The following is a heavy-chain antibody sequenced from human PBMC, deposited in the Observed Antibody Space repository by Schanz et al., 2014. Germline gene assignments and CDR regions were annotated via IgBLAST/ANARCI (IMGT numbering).Heavy chain of an antibody. CDR3: ATASSPVREAGAGSSFHL. J-gene: IGHJ5*02. Sequence: EVQLVESGGGLVKPGGSLRLSCAASTSIFNHAWMSWVRQAPGKGLEWLGRIKSKTDGETTDYAAPVKGRFSIARDDSQSTLYLQMNSLKIEDTAVYYCATASSPVREAGAGSSFHLWGQGTLVNGSP. CDR2: IKSKTDGETT. V-gene: IGHV3-15*01. CDR1: TSIFNHAW. D-gene: IGHD6-13*01.